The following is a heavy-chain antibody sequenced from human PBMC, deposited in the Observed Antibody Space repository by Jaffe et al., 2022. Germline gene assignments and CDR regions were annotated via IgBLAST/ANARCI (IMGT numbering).Heavy chain of an antibody. CDR3: ARVWADGDYWESGFGFDY. Sequence: QVQLQESGPGLVKPSETLSLTCTVSGGSISSYYWSWIRQPPGKGLEWIGYIYYSGSTNYNPSLKSRVTISVDTSKNQFSLKLSSVTAADTAVYYCARVWADGDYWESGFGFDYWGQGTLVTVSS. D-gene: IGHD4-17*01. CDR1: GGSISSYY. V-gene: IGHV4-59*01. J-gene: IGHJ4*02. CDR2: IYYSGST.